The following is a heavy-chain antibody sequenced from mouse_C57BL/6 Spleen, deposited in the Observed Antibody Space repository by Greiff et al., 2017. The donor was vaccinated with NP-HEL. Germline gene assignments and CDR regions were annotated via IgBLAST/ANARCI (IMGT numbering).Heavy chain of an antibody. J-gene: IGHJ4*01. CDR2: INPSTGGT. CDR1: GYSFTGYY. V-gene: IGHV1-42*01. D-gene: IGHD3-3*01. Sequence: VQLQQSGPELVKPGDSVKISCKASGYSFTGYYMNWVKQSPEKSLEWIGEINPSTGGTTYNQKFKAKATLTVDKSSSTAYMQLKSLTSEDSAVYYCARLGGQAMDYWGQGTSVTVSS. CDR3: ARLGGQAMDY.